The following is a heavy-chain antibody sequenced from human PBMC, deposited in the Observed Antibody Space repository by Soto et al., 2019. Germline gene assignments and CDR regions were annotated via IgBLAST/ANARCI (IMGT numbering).Heavy chain of an antibody. Sequence: EVQLVESGGGLVQPGGSLRLSCAASGFTFSSYSMNWVRQAPGKGLEWISHISSSGSSIYYADSVKGRFTISRDSAKNSLYLQMNSLRAEDTAVNYWARQYGLDVWGQGTTVTVSS. J-gene: IGHJ6*02. CDR2: ISSSGSSI. CDR3: ARQYGLDV. V-gene: IGHV3-48*01. CDR1: GFTFSSYS.